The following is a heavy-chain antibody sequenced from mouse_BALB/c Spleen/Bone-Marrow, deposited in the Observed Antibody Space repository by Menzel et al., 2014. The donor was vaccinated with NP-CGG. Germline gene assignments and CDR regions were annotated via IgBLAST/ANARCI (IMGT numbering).Heavy chain of an antibody. CDR2: INPSNGGT. D-gene: IGHD2-4*01. Sequence: QVHVKQSGAELVKPGASVKLSCKASGCTFTSYYMYWVKQRPGQGLEWIGGINPSNGGTNFNEKFKSKATLTVDKSSSTAYMQLSSLTSEDSAVYYCTRGDDYDEEFAYWGQGTLVTVSA. CDR3: TRGDDYDEEFAY. CDR1: GCTFTSYY. V-gene: IGHV1S81*02. J-gene: IGHJ3*01.